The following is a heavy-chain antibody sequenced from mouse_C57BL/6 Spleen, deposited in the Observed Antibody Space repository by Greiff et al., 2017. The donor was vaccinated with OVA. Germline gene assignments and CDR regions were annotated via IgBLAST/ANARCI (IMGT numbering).Heavy chain of an antibody. J-gene: IGHJ4*01. CDR1: GFTFSSYA. CDR3: TRDEFYYPSMDY. CDR2: ISSGGDYI. V-gene: IGHV5-9-1*02. D-gene: IGHD1-1*01. Sequence: EVQVVESGEGLVKPGGSLKLSCAASGFTFSSYAMSWVRQTPEKRLEWVAYISSGGDYIYYADTVKGRFTISRDNARNTLYLQMSSLKSEDTAMYYCTRDEFYYPSMDYWGQGTSVTVSS.